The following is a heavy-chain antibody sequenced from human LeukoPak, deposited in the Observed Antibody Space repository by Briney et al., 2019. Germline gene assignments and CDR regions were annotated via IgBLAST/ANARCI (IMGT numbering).Heavy chain of an antibody. CDR3: ARVALYDSSGYHFDY. Sequence: ASVKVSCKASGGTFSSYAISWVRQAPGQGLEWMGGIIPIFGTANYAQKFQGRVTITADESTSTAYMELSSLRSEDTAVYYCARVALYDSSGYHFDYWGQGTLVTVSS. CDR1: GGTFSSYA. D-gene: IGHD3-22*01. J-gene: IGHJ4*02. V-gene: IGHV1-69*13. CDR2: IIPIFGTA.